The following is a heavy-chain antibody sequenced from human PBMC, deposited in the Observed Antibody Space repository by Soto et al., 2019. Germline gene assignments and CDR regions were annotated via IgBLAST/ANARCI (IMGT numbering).Heavy chain of an antibody. CDR3: ARDPYLPYYYYGMDV. V-gene: IGHV4-31*03. J-gene: IGHJ6*02. CDR1: GGSISSGGYY. CDR2: IYYSGST. D-gene: IGHD2-2*01. Sequence: SETLSLTCTVSGGSISSGGYYWSWIRQHPGKGLEWIGYIYYSGSTYYNPSLKSRVTISVDTSKNQFSLKLSSVTAADTAVYYCARDPYLPYYYYGMDVWGQGTTVTVS.